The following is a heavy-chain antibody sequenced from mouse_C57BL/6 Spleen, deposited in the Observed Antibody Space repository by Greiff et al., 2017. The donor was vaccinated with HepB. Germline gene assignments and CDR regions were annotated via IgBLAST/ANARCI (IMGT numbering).Heavy chain of an antibody. CDR2: ISDGGSYT. Sequence: EVQGVESGGGLVKPGGSLKLSCAASGFTFSSYAMSWVRQTPEKRLEWVATISDGGSYTYYPDNVKGRFTISRDNAKNNLYLQMSHLKSEDTAMYYCARPDSSGYPCHWGQGTLVTVSA. CDR1: GFTFSSYA. CDR3: ARPDSSGYPCH. D-gene: IGHD3-2*02. J-gene: IGHJ3*01. V-gene: IGHV5-4*01.